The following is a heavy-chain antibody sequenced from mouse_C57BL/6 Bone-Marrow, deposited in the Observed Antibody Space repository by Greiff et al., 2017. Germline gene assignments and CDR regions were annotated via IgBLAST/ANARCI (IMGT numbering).Heavy chain of an antibody. V-gene: IGHV14-2*01. J-gene: IGHJ3*01. Sequence: VQLQQSGAELVKPGASVKLSCTASGFNINDYYMHWVKQRTEQGLEWIGRIDPEDGETKYAPKFQGKATLTADTSSTTAYLQLSSLTSEATAVYYCASSSYYYGSSPWFAYWGQGTLVTVSA. CDR3: ASSSYYYGSSPWFAY. CDR1: GFNINDYY. D-gene: IGHD1-1*01. CDR2: IDPEDGET.